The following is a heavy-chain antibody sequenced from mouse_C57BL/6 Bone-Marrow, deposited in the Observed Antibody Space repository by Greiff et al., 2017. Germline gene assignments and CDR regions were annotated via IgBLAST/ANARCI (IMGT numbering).Heavy chain of an antibody. J-gene: IGHJ3*01. Sequence: EVQLQQSGAELVRPGASVKLSCTASGFYIKDDYMHWVKQRPEQGLEWIGWIAPEHGDTESDSKFQGKATITADNSSITAYLQLSSLTSEYTAVDYCTAWEGYGPLAYWGQGTLVTVSA. CDR2: IAPEHGDT. V-gene: IGHV14-4*01. CDR3: TAWEGYGPLAY. D-gene: IGHD2-2*01. CDR1: GFYIKDDY.